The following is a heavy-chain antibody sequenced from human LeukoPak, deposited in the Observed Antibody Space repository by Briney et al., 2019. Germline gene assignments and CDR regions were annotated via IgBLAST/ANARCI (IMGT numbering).Heavy chain of an antibody. J-gene: IGHJ4*02. CDR1: GYTFSGYH. CDR2: INPNGGGT. Sequence: PRASVTVSCKASGYTFSGYHMHWVRQAPGEGLEGIGWINPNGGGTKYAQKFQGRVTMIRDTSISTAYVELSGLRSDDTAVYYCARGYCSNSNCYICHYWGQGTLVTVSS. V-gene: IGHV1-2*02. D-gene: IGHD2-2*02. CDR3: ARGYCSNSNCYICHY.